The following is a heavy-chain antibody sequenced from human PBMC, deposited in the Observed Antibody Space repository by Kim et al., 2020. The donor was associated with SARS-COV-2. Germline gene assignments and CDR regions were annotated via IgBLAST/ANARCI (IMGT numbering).Heavy chain of an antibody. D-gene: IGHD6-25*01. CDR1: GDSIFGYF. Sequence: SETLSLTCTVSGDSIFGYFWTWIRQSPERGLEWIGYADYRGRGGDNPSHRNRLSLSVDLSKNQVSLQLSSIPAAVTAVYFFVRQRDHGSGSFEYWGQGLLVTVSS. CDR3: VRQRDHGSGSFEY. CDR2: ADYRGRG. V-gene: IGHV4-59*13. J-gene: IGHJ4*02.